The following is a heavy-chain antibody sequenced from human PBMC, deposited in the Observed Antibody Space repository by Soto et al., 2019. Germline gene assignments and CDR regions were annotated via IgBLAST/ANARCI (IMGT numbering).Heavy chain of an antibody. CDR2: ISSDGSST. CDR3: ARDINGDYVS. Sequence: LRLSCAASGFTFSSYWMHWVRQAPGKGLVWVSRISSDGSSTSYADSVKGRFTISRENAKKTLFLQMDSLRAEDTAVYYCARDINGDYVSWGQGTLVTVSS. D-gene: IGHD4-17*01. V-gene: IGHV3-74*01. J-gene: IGHJ4*02. CDR1: GFTFSSYW.